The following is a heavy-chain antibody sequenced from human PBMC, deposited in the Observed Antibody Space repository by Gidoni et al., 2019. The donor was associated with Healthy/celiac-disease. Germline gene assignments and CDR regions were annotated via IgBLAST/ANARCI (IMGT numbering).Heavy chain of an antibody. CDR2: IYSGGST. V-gene: IGHV3-66*02. D-gene: IGHD5-12*01. Sequence: EVQLVESGGGLVQPGGSLRLSCAASGFTVSSNYMSWFRQAPGKGLEWVSVIYSGGSTYYADSVKGRFTISRDNSKNTLYLQMNSLRAEDTAVYYCARTIVATRGDAFDIWGQGTMVTVSS. CDR3: ARTIVATRGDAFDI. J-gene: IGHJ3*02. CDR1: GFTVSSNY.